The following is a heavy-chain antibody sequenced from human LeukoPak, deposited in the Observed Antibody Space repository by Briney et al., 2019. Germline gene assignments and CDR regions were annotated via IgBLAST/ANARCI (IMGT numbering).Heavy chain of an antibody. CDR2: IKQDGSEK. J-gene: IGHJ5*02. V-gene: IGHV3-7*03. Sequence: GGSLRLSCAASGFTFSSYWMSWVRQAPGKGLEWVANIKQDGSEKYYVDSVKGRFTISRDNAKNSLYLQMNSLRAEDTAVYYCASTGIAAAGSHGGNWFDPWGQGTLVTVSS. CDR3: ASTGIAAAGSHGGNWFDP. CDR1: GFTFSSYW. D-gene: IGHD6-13*01.